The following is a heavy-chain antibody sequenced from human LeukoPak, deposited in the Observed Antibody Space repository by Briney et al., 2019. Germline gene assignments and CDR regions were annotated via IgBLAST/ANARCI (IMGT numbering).Heavy chain of an antibody. Sequence: GGSLRLSCVASGFTFSSYWMTWVRQAPGKGLEWVANIKTDGSQIYYVDSVKGRFTISRDNAKNSLYLQMNSLRAEDTAVYYCARSTWIQLWPTRGYFDYWGQGTLVTVSS. V-gene: IGHV3-7*01. J-gene: IGHJ4*02. CDR1: GFTFSSYW. CDR3: ARSTWIQLWPTRGYFDY. CDR2: IKTDGSQI. D-gene: IGHD5-18*01.